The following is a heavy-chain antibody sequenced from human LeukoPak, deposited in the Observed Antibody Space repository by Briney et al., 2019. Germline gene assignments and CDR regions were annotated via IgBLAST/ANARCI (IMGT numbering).Heavy chain of an antibody. V-gene: IGHV4-39*07. J-gene: IGHJ4*02. D-gene: IGHD1-26*01. CDR1: GDSISSSGYY. CDR3: ARSKNGKCDY. Sequence: SETLSLTCSVSGDSISSSGYYWGWIRQPPRKGLEWIGSMYYGGNTYYNASLKSRVTMSVDTSKNLFSLKLNSVTAADTGVYYCARSKNGKCDYWGQGTLVTVSS. CDR2: MYYGGNT.